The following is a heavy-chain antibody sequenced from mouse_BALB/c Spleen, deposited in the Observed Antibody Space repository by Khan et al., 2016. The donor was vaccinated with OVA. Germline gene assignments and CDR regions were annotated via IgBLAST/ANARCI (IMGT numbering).Heavy chain of an antibody. CDR3: APVGNYYVSFAY. CDR1: GYTFTSYV. CDR2: IYPFNDDT. V-gene: IGHV1S136*01. D-gene: IGHD1-1*01. Sequence: VQLKESGPELVKPGASVKMSCKASGYTFTSYVMHWVKQKPGLGLEWIGYIYPFNDDTKYNEKFKGKATLTSDKSSSTAYMELSSLTSEDSAVYYCAPVGNYYVSFAYWGQGTLVTASA. J-gene: IGHJ3*01.